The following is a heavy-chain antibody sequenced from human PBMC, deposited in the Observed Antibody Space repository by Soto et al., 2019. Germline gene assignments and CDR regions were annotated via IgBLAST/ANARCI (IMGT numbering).Heavy chain of an antibody. V-gene: IGHV3-23*01. CDR3: AKARFMTTMTALPYYYFDP. CDR1: GFTFSTYA. Sequence: EVQLLESGGGLVQPGGSLRLSCAASGFTFSTYAMSWVRQAPGKGLDRVSEISGSGGSADYADSVKGRFTISRDNSKNPLCLQMNSLRADDTAVYYCAKARFMTTMTALPYYYFDPWGQGSLVTVSS. CDR2: ISGSGGSA. D-gene: IGHD4-17*01. J-gene: IGHJ5*02.